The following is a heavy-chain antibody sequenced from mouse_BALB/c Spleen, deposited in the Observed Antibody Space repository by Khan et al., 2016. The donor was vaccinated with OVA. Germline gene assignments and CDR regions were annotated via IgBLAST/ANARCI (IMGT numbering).Heavy chain of an antibody. CDR2: ISYSGST. V-gene: IGHV3-2*02. CDR3: ARTSRIKY. J-gene: IGHJ2*01. CDR1: GYSITSGYG. Sequence: EVKLQESGPGLVKPSQSLSLTCTVTGYSITSGYGWNWIRQFPGNKLEWMGYISYSGSTNYKPSLKSRISITRDTSKNQFFLQLTSVTTEDTATYYCARTSRIKYWGQGTTLTVSS.